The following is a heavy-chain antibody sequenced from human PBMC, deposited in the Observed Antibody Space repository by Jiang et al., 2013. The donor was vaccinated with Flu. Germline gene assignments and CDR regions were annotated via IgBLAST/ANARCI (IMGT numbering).Heavy chain of an antibody. J-gene: IGHJ3*02. V-gene: IGHV5-51*01. Sequence: SFTSYWIGWVRQMPGKAWSGWGSSILVTLIPDTARPSQGQVTISADKSISTAYLQWSSLKASDTAMYYCARGYFSGDDAFDIWGQGTMVTVSS. CDR3: ARGYFSGDDAFDI. CDR2: SILVTLIP. D-gene: IGHD2-21*01. CDR1: SFTSYW.